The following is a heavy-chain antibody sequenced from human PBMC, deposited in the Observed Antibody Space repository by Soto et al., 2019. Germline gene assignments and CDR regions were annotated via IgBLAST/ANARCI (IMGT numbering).Heavy chain of an antibody. Sequence: EASVKVSCKASGGTFSSYAISWVRQAPGQGLEWMGVIIHIFGTANYAQKFQGRVTITADESTSTAYMELSSLRSEDTAVYYCARAPKLDYYDSSGYRYYYGMDVWGQGTTVTVSS. CDR3: ARAPKLDYYDSSGYRYYYGMDV. D-gene: IGHD3-22*01. J-gene: IGHJ6*02. CDR1: GGTFSSYA. V-gene: IGHV1-69*13. CDR2: IIHIFGTA.